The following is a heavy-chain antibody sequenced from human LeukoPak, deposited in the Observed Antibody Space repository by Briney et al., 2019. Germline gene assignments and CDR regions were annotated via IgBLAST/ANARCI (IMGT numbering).Heavy chain of an antibody. D-gene: IGHD2-2*01. CDR1: GYTFTSYD. CDR2: MNPNSGNT. Sequence: ASVKVSCKASGYTFTSYDINWVRQAPGQGLEWMGWMNPNSGNTVYAQKFQGRVTMTRNTSISTAYMELSSLRSEDTAVYYCARGSRTSSTSCYYQVWGQGTLVTVSS. V-gene: IGHV1-8*01. J-gene: IGHJ4*02. CDR3: ARGSRTSSTSCYYQV.